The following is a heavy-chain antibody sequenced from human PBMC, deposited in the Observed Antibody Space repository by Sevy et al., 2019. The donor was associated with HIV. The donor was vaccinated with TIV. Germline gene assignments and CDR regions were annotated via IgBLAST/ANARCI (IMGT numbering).Heavy chain of an antibody. J-gene: IGHJ6*02. CDR1: GFSFGDFA. V-gene: IGHV3-49*04. CDR3: TGRDYYYAMDV. Sequence: GGSLRLSCTSSGFSFGDFAMSWVRQAPGKGLEWLGFIRTKEYGGTTDYAASVKGRFTISRDDSKSIAYLQMNSLKSEDTAVYYCTGRDYYYAMDVWGQGTTVTVSS. CDR2: IRTKEYGGTT.